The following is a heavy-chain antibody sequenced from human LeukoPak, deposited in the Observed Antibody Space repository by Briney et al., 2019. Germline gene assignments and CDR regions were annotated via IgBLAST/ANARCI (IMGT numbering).Heavy chain of an antibody. CDR2: IVVGSGNT. J-gene: IGHJ3*02. D-gene: IGHD3-3*01. Sequence: GASVKVSCKASGFTFTSSAVQWVRQARGQRLEWIGWIVVGSGNTNYAQKFQERVTITRDMSTSTAYMELSSLRSEDTAVYYCAADDRVPVLRFLEWYHAFDIWGQGTMVTVSS. V-gene: IGHV1-58*01. CDR1: GFTFTSSA. CDR3: AADDRVPVLRFLEWYHAFDI.